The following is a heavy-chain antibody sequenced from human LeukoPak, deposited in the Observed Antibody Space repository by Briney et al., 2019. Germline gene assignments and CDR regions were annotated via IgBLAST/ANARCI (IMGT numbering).Heavy chain of an antibody. J-gene: IGHJ4*02. CDR1: GFTFSSYE. CDR2: ISSSGSTI. CDR3: ASHYYDSSGYYYGVDY. D-gene: IGHD3-22*01. V-gene: IGHV3-48*03. Sequence: GSLRLSCAASGFTFSSYEMNWVRQAPGKGLEWVSYISSSGSTIYYADSVKGRFTISRDNAKNSLYLQMNSLRAEDTAVYYCASHYYDSSGYYYGVDYWGQGTLVTVSS.